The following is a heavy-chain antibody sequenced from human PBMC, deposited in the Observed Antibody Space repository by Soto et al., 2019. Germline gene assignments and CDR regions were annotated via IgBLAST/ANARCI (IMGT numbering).Heavy chain of an antibody. CDR3: ARLPLRQTSPHHFDS. D-gene: IGHD2-2*01. CDR1: GASDRSGSFS. V-gene: IGHV4-61*01. CDR2: IYNNETF. J-gene: IGHJ4*03. Sequence: SETLSLTCSVSGASDRSGSFSWSWIRQPPGKGLEWIGFIYNNETFSYNTSLKSRVTLSVDPSKHQVSLQLRSVPAPDTGVSYCARLPLRQTSPHHFDSWGQGALVTVSS.